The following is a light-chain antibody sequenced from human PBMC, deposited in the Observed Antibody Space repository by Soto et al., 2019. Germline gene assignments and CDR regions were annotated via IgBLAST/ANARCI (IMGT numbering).Light chain of an antibody. Sequence: QLVLTQSSSASASLGSSVKVTCTLSSGHSTYIIAWHQQQPGKAPRYLMKLEGSGTYNKGSGVPDRFSGSSSGADRYLTISNLQSEDEADYYCETWDSNSRVFGGGTKVTVL. CDR1: SGHSTYI. V-gene: IGLV4-60*03. J-gene: IGLJ2*01. CDR2: LEGSGTY. CDR3: ETWDSNSRV.